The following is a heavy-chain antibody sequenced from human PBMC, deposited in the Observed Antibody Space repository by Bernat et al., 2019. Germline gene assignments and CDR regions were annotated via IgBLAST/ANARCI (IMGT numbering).Heavy chain of an antibody. Sequence: EVQLVESGGGLVKPGGSLRLSCAASGFTFSNAWMSWVRQAPGKGLEWVGRIKSKTDGGTTDSAASVKGRFTFSRDDSKNTLYLQMNSLKIEDTAIYYCTTDGGIAVAGVFDNWGQGTLVTVSS. CDR1: GFTFSNAW. CDR3: TTDGGIAVAGVFDN. J-gene: IGHJ4*02. D-gene: IGHD6-13*01. CDR2: IKSKTDGGTT. V-gene: IGHV3-15*01.